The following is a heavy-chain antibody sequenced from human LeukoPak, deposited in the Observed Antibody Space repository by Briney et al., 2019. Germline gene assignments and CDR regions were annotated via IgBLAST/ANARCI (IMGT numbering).Heavy chain of an antibody. CDR2: MNPNSGNT. CDR3: ARGPYYYYGMDV. CDR1: GYTFTSYD. Sequence: ASVKVSCKASGYTFTSYDINWVRQATGQGLEWMGWMNPNSGNTGYAQKFQGRVTMTRNTSISTAYMELSSLRSEDTAVYYCARGPYYYYGMDVWGQGTTVTVSS. V-gene: IGHV1-8*01. J-gene: IGHJ6*02.